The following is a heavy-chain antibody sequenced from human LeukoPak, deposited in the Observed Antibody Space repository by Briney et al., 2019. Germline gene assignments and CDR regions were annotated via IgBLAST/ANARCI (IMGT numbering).Heavy chain of an antibody. Sequence: ASVKVSCEASGYTFTSYGISWVRQAPGQGLEWMGWISVYNGNTNYAQKLQGRVTMTTDTSTSTAYMELRSLRSDDTAVYYCARDPYSGSPYYFDYWGQGTLVTVSS. CDR2: ISVYNGNT. D-gene: IGHD1-26*01. CDR3: ARDPYSGSPYYFDY. J-gene: IGHJ4*02. CDR1: GYTFTSYG. V-gene: IGHV1-18*01.